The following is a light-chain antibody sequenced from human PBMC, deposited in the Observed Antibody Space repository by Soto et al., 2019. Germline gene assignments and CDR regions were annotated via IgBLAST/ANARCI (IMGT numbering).Light chain of an antibody. J-gene: IGKJ4*01. V-gene: IGKV3-20*01. CDR3: QQYDSSTLT. Sequence: EIVLTQSPGTLSLSPGERATLSCRASQSVSSSYLAWYQQKPGQAPRLLIYGASSRATAIPDRFSGSGSGTDFTLTISRLEPEDFAVYYCQQYDSSTLTFGGGTKVEIK. CDR2: GAS. CDR1: QSVSSSY.